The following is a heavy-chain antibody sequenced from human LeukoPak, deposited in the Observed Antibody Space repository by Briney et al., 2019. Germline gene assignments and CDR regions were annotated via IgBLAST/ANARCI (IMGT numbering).Heavy chain of an antibody. J-gene: IGHJ5*02. V-gene: IGHV4-39*01. CDR2: IYYSGST. CDR1: GGSISSSSYY. Sequence: SETLSLTCTVSGGSISSSSYYWGWIRQPPGKGLEWIGSIYYSGSTYYNPSLKSRVTISVGTSKNQFSLKLSSVTAADTAVYYCARLGYRYNWFDPWGQGTLVTVSS. CDR3: ARLGYRYNWFDP. D-gene: IGHD5-12*01.